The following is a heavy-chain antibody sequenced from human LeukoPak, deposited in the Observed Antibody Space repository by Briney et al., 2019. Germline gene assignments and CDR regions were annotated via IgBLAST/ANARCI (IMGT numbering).Heavy chain of an antibody. V-gene: IGHV3-23*01. J-gene: IGHJ4*02. CDR2: ISGNGGST. Sequence: PGGSLRLSCAASGFTFSSYAMTWVRQAPGKGLEWVSAISGNGGSTYYADSVKGRFTISRDNSKNTLYLQMRSLRAEDTALYYCAKPTGITGTTLPSPFDYWGQGTLVTVSS. CDR1: GFTFSSYA. CDR3: AKPTGITGTTLPSPFDY. D-gene: IGHD1-20*01.